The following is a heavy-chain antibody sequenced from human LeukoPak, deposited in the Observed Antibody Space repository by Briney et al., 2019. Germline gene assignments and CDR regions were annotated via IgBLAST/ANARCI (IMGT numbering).Heavy chain of an antibody. CDR3: ARDCSSTGCP. D-gene: IGHD2-2*01. J-gene: IGHJ3*01. CDR2: IYDSGST. V-gene: IGHV4-30-4*01. CDR1: GGSLSSGDYY. Sequence: SETLSLTCIVSGGSLSSGDYYWSWIRQPPGKGLEWIGYIYDSGSTYYNPSLKSRVTISVDTSKNQFSLKLRSVTAADTAVYYCARDCSSTGCPWGQGTMVTVSS.